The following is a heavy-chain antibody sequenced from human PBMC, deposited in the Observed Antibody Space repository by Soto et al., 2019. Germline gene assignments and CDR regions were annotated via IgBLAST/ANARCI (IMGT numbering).Heavy chain of an antibody. V-gene: IGHV1-69*13. CDR2: IIPIFGTA. Sequence: SVKVSCKASGGTFSSYAISWVRQAPGQGLEWMGGIIPIFGTANYAQKFQGRVTITADESTSTACMELSSLRSEDTAVYYCARLYDFWSGYRSDYWGQGTLVTVSS. D-gene: IGHD3-3*01. CDR1: GGTFSSYA. J-gene: IGHJ4*02. CDR3: ARLYDFWSGYRSDY.